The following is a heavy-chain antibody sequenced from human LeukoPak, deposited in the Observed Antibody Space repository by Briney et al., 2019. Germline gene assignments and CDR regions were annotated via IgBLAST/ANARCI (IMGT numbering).Heavy chain of an antibody. J-gene: IGHJ3*02. Sequence: ASVKVSCKASGYTFTSYGIIWVRQAPGQGLEWMGWISAYNGNTNYAQKLQGRVTMTTDTSTSTAYMELRSLRSDDTAVYYCARGVTIFGVVILYKGAFDIWGQGTMVTVSS. CDR2: ISAYNGNT. V-gene: IGHV1-18*01. D-gene: IGHD3-3*01. CDR1: GYTFTSYG. CDR3: ARGVTIFGVVILYKGAFDI.